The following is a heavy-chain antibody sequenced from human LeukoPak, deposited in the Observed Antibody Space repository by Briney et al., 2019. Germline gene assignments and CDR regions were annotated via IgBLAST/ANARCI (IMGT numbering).Heavy chain of an antibody. CDR3: ARSYMEYSSSSPFYYYYYGMDV. D-gene: IGHD6-6*01. Sequence: GASVKVSCKASGYTFTRYYMHWVRQAPGQGLEWMGIINPSGGSTSYTQKLQGRVTMTRDTSTSTVYMELSSLRSEDTAVYYCARSYMEYSSSSPFYYYYYGMDVWGQGTTVTVSS. CDR1: GYTFTRYY. CDR2: INPSGGST. J-gene: IGHJ6*02. V-gene: IGHV1-46*01.